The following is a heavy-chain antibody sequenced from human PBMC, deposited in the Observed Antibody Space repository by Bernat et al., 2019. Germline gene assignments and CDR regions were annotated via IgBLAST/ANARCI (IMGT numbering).Heavy chain of an antibody. D-gene: IGHD6-19*01. CDR2: IKSKANSGTT. CDR3: TTYPYGAGWYDFDY. J-gene: IGHJ4*02. V-gene: IGHV3-15*07. Sequence: EVQLVESGGVLAKPGGSLRLSCATSGFTFNNACMHCVRQAPGKGLEWVGRIKSKANSGTTDYASTVKGRFTISRDESKNTLYLQMNSLRIEDTAVYYCTTYPYGAGWYDFDYWGQGTLVTVSS. CDR1: GFTFNNAC.